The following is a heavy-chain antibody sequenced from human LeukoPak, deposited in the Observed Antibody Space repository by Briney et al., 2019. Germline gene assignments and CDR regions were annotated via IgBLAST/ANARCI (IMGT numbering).Heavy chain of an antibody. D-gene: IGHD6-13*01. V-gene: IGHV4-59*01. CDR1: GASLSSDY. CDR2: IYESGCT. CDR3: ARGAAAIGNPFDY. Sequence: SSETLSLTCSVSGASLSSDYWSWIRQPPGKALEWIGYIYESGCTNNNPSLRSRVTISLDTSKNQFSLKLRSVTAADTAVYYCARGAAAIGNPFDYWGQGTLVTVSS. J-gene: IGHJ4*02.